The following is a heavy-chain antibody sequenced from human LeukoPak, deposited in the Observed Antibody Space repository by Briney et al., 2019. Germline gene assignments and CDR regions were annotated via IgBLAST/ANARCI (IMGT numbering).Heavy chain of an antibody. CDR1: GFTFTSSA. CDR3: AAEAAYYYDSRDAFDV. CDR2: MVVGSGNT. J-gene: IGHJ3*01. D-gene: IGHD3-22*01. Sequence: ASVKVSCKASGFTFTSSAVQWVGEARGQRLEWIGWMVVGSGNTNYAQKFQERVTITRDMSTSLVYMELSSLRSADTAVYYCAAEAAYYYDSRDAFDVWGQGTMVTVSS. V-gene: IGHV1-58*01.